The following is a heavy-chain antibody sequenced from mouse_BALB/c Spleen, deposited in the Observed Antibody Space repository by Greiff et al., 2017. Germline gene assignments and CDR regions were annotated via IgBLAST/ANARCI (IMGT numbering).Heavy chain of an antibody. D-gene: IGHD2-1*01. CDR2: IYPGSGST. Sequence: LKQPGSELVRPGASVKLSCKASGYTFTSYWMHWVKQRPGQGLEWIGNIYPGSGSTNYDEKFKSKATLTVDTSSSTAYMQLSSLTSEDSAVYYCTYGNYLYWYFDVWGAGTTVTVSS. J-gene: IGHJ1*01. CDR1: GYTFTSYW. CDR3: TYGNYLYWYFDV. V-gene: IGHV1S22*01.